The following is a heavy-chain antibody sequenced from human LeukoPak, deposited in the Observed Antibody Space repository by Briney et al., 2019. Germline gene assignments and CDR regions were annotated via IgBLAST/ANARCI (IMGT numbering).Heavy chain of an antibody. Sequence: GESLKISCKGSGYNFTSYWIGWVRQMPGKGLEWMGIIYPGDSDTRYSPSFQVQVTISADKSINTAYLQWSSLKASDTAVYYCARRRDSNDYYFDYWGQGTLVTVSS. V-gene: IGHV5-51*01. D-gene: IGHD3-22*01. CDR3: ARRRDSNDYYFDY. J-gene: IGHJ4*02. CDR2: IYPGDSDT. CDR1: GYNFTSYW.